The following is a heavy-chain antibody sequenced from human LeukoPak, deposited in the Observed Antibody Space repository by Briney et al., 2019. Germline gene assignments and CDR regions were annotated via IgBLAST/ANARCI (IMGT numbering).Heavy chain of an antibody. D-gene: IGHD3-3*01. Sequence: SGPTLVNPTETLTLTCTFSGFSLDIRGVGVGWIRQPPGKALEWLALIYWDNDKRYSPSLKTRLTIMKDSSKNRVVLRLPFVDPVDTATYYCAHIKGHYDFSNGWGALDVWGQGATVTVSS. CDR3: AHIKGHYDFSNGWGALDV. CDR1: GFSLDIRGVG. CDR2: IYWDNDK. V-gene: IGHV2-5*02. J-gene: IGHJ6*01.